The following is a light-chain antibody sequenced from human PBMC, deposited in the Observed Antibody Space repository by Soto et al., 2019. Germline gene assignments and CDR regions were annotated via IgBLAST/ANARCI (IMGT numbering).Light chain of an antibody. J-gene: IGKJ4*01. Sequence: DIQMTQSPSSLSASVGDRVTITCRASQSISSVLNWYQQKPGKAPKLLIYAASSLQTGVPSRFSGSGSGAYFTLTINSLQPEDSATYFCQQSFTSPQTFGGGSRVDIK. CDR1: QSISSV. CDR2: AAS. CDR3: QQSFTSPQT. V-gene: IGKV1-39*01.